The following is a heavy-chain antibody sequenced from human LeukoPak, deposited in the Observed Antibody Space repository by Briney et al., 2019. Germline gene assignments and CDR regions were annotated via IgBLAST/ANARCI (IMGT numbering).Heavy chain of an antibody. CDR3: TSYDYAWGSYRDY. V-gene: IGHV3-73*01. Sequence: GGSLRLSCAASGFTFSGSAMHWVRQASGKGLEWVGRIRSKANSYATAYAASVKGRFTISRDDSKNTAYLQMNSLKTEDTAVYYCTSYDYAWGSYRDYWGQGTLVTVSS. CDR2: IRSKANSYAT. CDR1: GFTFSGSA. J-gene: IGHJ4*02. D-gene: IGHD3-16*02.